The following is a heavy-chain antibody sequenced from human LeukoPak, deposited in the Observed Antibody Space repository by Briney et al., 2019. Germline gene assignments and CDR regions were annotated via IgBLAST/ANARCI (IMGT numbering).Heavy chain of an antibody. CDR2: IYSGGST. J-gene: IGHJ4*02. V-gene: IGHV3-66*01. Sequence: PGGSLRLSCAASGFTVSSNYMSWVRQAPGKGLEWVSVIYSGGSTYYADSVKGRFTISRDNAKNSLYLQMNSLRAEDTAVYYCARDEDSSGYCDYWGQGTLVTVSS. CDR1: GFTVSSNY. CDR3: ARDEDSSGYCDY. D-gene: IGHD3-22*01.